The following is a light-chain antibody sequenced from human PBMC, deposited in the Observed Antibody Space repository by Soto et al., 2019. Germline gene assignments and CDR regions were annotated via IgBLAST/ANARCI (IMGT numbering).Light chain of an antibody. V-gene: IGLV1-44*01. CDR2: SNN. CDR1: SSNIGSNT. CDR3: AAWDDSMKGV. Sequence: QSVLTQPPSASGAPGQRVTISCSGSSSNIGSNTVSWYQQLPGTAPKLLIYSNNQRPSGVPDRFSGSRSGTSASLAISGRQSEDEAVYYCAAWDDSMKGVFGGVTKLTVL. J-gene: IGLJ2*01.